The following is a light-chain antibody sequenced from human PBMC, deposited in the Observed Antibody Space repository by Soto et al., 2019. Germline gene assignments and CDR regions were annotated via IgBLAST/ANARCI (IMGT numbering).Light chain of an antibody. CDR1: SSDVGGYNY. J-gene: IGLJ3*02. V-gene: IGLV2-11*01. CDR2: DVS. Sequence: QSALTQPRSVSGSPGQSVTISCTGTSSDVGGYNYVSWYQQYSGKAPKVIIFDVSKRPSGVPDRFSGSKSGNTASLTISGFQAEDDADYYCCSYAGTYNYWVFGGGTKLTVL. CDR3: CSYAGTYNYWV.